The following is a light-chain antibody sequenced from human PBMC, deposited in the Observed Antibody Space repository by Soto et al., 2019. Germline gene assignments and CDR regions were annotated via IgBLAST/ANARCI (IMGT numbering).Light chain of an antibody. V-gene: IGKV1-5*01. CDR2: DAS. CDR3: QQYESQPFT. J-gene: IGKJ4*01. Sequence: DIQMTQSPSTLSASVGDRVTITCRASQSISSWLAWYQQKPGKAPKLLIYDASSLESGVPSRFSGTRSGTDFVLAIRSLQAEDVATYYCQQYESQPFTFGGGTKVDI. CDR1: QSISSW.